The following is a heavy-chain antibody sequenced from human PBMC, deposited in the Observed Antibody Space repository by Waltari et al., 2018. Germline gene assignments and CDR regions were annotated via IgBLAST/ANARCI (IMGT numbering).Heavy chain of an antibody. V-gene: IGHV1-2*04. CDR2: INPNSGGT. CDR1: GYTFTGYY. J-gene: IGHJ6*02. CDR3: ARALGATTSYYYYYGMDV. D-gene: IGHD1-26*01. Sequence: QVQLVQSGAEVKKPGASVKVSCKASGYTFTGYYMHWVRQAPGQGLEWMGWINPNSGGTNYAQKFQGWVTMTRDTSISTAYMELSRLRSDDTAVYYCARALGATTSYYYYYGMDVWGQGTTVTVSS.